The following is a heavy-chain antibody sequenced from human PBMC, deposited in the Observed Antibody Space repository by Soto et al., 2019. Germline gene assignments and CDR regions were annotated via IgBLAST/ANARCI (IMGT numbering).Heavy chain of an antibody. V-gene: IGHV3-23*01. CDR3: AKDPATYSNFDNWFDP. D-gene: IGHD4-4*01. J-gene: IGHJ5*02. Sequence: GGSLRLSCAASGFTFSSFSINWVRQAPGKGLEWVSFISGSDVTYYADSVKGRFTISRDNSKNTLYLQMNSLRAEDTAVYYCAKDPATYSNFDNWFDPWGQGTQVTVSS. CDR2: ISGSDVT. CDR1: GFTFSSFS.